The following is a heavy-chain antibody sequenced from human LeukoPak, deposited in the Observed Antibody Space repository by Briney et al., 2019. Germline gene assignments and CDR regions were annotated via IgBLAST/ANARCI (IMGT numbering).Heavy chain of an antibody. J-gene: IGHJ4*02. CDR3: ARADGYKLTPDY. V-gene: IGHV1-69*13. D-gene: IGHD5-24*01. CDR2: IIPILGTA. CDR1: GGTFSSYA. Sequence: ASVKVSCKASGGTFSSYAISWVRQAPGQGLEWMGGIIPILGTANYAQKFQGRVTITADESTSTAYMELSSLRSEDTAVYYCARADGYKLTPDYWGQGTLVTVSS.